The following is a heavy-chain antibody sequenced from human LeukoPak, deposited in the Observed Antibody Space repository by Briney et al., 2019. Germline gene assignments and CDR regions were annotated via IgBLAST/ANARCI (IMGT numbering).Heavy chain of an antibody. D-gene: IGHD6-19*01. J-gene: IGHJ4*02. CDR1: GGSFSGYY. CDR2: INHSGST. Sequence: SETLSLTCAVYGGSFSGYYWSWIRQPPGKGLEWIGEINHSGSTNYNPSLKSRVTISVDKSKNQFSLKLSSVTAADTAVYYCARRTQYSSGWYEGEYYFDYWGQGTLVTVSS. CDR3: ARRTQYSSGWYEGEYYFDY. V-gene: IGHV4-34*01.